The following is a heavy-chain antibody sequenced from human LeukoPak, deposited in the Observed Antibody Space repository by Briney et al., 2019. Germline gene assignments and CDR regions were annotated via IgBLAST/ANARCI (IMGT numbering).Heavy chain of an antibody. CDR3: ARFRTGRAFDI. Sequence: ASVKVSCKASGYTFTGYYMHWVRQAPGQGLEWMGIINPSGDSTSYAQKFQGGVTMTRDTSTSTVYMDLSSLRSEDTAMYYCARFRTGRAFDIWGQGTMVTVSS. CDR1: GYTFTGYY. D-gene: IGHD3/OR15-3a*01. V-gene: IGHV1-46*01. CDR2: INPSGDST. J-gene: IGHJ3*02.